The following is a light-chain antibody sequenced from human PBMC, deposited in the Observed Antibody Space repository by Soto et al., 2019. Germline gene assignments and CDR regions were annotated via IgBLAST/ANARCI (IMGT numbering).Light chain of an antibody. CDR1: QSVSSSY. Sequence: EIVLTQSPGTLSLSPGERATLSCRASQSVSSSYLAWYQQKPGQAPRLLIYGASSRATGIPDRFSGSGSGTDFTLTISRLEPEDFAVYYCQQYDGSPRTLGQGTKVDIK. CDR2: GAS. J-gene: IGKJ1*01. CDR3: QQYDGSPRT. V-gene: IGKV3-20*01.